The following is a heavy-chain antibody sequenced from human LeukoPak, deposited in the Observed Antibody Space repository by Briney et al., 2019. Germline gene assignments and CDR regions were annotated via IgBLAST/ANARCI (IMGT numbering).Heavy chain of an antibody. CDR1: GFTFSSYS. CDR3: ARTPNYYDSSGYPDAFDI. D-gene: IGHD3-22*01. Sequence: GGSLRLSCAASGFTFSSYSMNWVRQAPGKGLEWVSSISSSSSYIYYADSVKGRFTISRDNAKNSLYLQMNSLRAEDTAVYYCARTPNYYDSSGYPDAFDIWGQGTMVTVSS. J-gene: IGHJ3*02. V-gene: IGHV3-21*01. CDR2: ISSSSSYI.